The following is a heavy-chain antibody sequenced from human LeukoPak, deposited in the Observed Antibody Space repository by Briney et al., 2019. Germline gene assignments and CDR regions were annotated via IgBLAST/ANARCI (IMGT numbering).Heavy chain of an antibody. CDR3: AKSNGYGLVDI. D-gene: IGHD3-10*01. CDR2: IYYSGST. Sequence: SETLSLTCTVSGGSISNKYWSWIRQPPGKGLEWIGYIYYSGSTNYNPSLKSRVTISLDTSRNQFSLKLNSVTAADTAVYYCAKSNGYGLVDIWGQGTMVTVSS. CDR1: GGSISNKY. J-gene: IGHJ3*02. V-gene: IGHV4-59*12.